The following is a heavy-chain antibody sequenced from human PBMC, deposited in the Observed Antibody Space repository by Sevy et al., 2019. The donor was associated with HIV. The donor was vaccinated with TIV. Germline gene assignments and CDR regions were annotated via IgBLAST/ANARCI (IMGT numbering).Heavy chain of an antibody. D-gene: IGHD2-15*01. CDR2: ISSSSSYI. CDR3: AKDRVLYCSSLSCQEFDY. V-gene: IGHV3-21*04. Sequence: GGSLRLSCAASGFIFSTYSMNWVRQAPGKGLEWVSFISSSSSYIYYADSVKGRFTISRDNSKNTLYLQMNSLRVEDTAVYYCAKDRVLYCSSLSCQEFDYWGQGILVTVSS. J-gene: IGHJ4*02. CDR1: GFIFSTYS.